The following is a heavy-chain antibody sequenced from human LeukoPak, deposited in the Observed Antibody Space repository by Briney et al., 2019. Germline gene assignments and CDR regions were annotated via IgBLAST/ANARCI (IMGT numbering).Heavy chain of an antibody. CDR1: GGTFSSYA. CDR3: ARLPRVGAAHDY. J-gene: IGHJ4*02. Sequence: SAKVSCKASGGTFSSYAISWVRQAPGQGLEWMGRIIPIFGTANYAQKFQGRVTITTDESTSTAYMELSSLRSEDTAVYYCARLPRVGAAHDYWGQGTLVTVSS. CDR2: IIPIFGTA. V-gene: IGHV1-69*05. D-gene: IGHD1-26*01.